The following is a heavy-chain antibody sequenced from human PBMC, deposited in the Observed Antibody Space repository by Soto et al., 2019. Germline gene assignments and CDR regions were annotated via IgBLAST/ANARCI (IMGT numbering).Heavy chain of an antibody. V-gene: IGHV5-51*01. CDR3: ARANRIAAAGTYGMDV. J-gene: IGHJ6*02. D-gene: IGHD6-13*01. CDR1: VYSFTSYW. CDR2: IYPGDSDT. Sequence: PGESLKISCKGSVYSFTSYWIGWVRQMPGKGLEWMGIIYPGDSDTRYSPSFQGQVTISADKSISTAYLQWSSLKASDTAMYYCARANRIAAAGTYGMDVWGQGTTVTVSS.